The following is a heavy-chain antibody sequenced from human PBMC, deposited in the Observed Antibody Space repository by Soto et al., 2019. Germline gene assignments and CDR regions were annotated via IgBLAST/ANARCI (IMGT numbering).Heavy chain of an antibody. D-gene: IGHD1-20*01. CDR2: INPNSGVT. CDR3: ARGGWGTEITENAEIDY. J-gene: IGHJ4*02. Sequence: GASVKVSCKASGYIFTGYYIHWVRQAPGQGLEWMGWINPNSGVTNFAQKFQDWVTMTRDTSISTLYLELSSLKSDDTAIYYCARGGWGTEITENAEIDYWGQGTLVTVSS. CDR1: GYIFTGYY. V-gene: IGHV1-2*04.